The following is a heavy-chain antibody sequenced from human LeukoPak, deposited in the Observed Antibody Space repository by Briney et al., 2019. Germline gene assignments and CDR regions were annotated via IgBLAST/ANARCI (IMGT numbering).Heavy chain of an antibody. J-gene: IGHJ4*02. CDR1: GGSISSSSYY. D-gene: IGHD2-15*01. CDR2: INHSGST. CDR3: ARGEVVDY. V-gene: IGHV4-39*07. Sequence: SETLSLTCTVSGGSISSSSYYWGWIRQPPGKGLEWIEEINHSGSTNYNPSLKSRVTISVDTSKNQFSLKLSSVTAADTAVYYCARGEVVDYWGQGTLVTVSS.